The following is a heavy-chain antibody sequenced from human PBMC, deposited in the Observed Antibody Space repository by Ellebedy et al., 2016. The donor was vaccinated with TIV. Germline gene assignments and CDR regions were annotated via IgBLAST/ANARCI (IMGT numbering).Heavy chain of an antibody. CDR3: ASGGWEIDY. CDR1: GASISSDY. J-gene: IGHJ4*02. CDR2: IYYTGST. D-gene: IGHD1-26*01. Sequence: MPSATLSLTCTVSGASISSDYWSRVRQPPGKELDWIGYIYYTGSTNYNPSLKSRVTISVDMTKNPCSLRLNSGTTADQAVYYCASGGWEIDYWGQGTLVTVSS. V-gene: IGHV4-59*01.